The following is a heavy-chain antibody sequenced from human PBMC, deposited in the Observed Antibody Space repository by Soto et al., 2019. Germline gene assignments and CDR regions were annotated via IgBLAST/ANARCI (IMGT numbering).Heavy chain of an antibody. V-gene: IGHV1-2*04. CDR3: ARVGYDFWSGYYLPF. CDR1: GYTFTGYY. D-gene: IGHD3-3*01. CDR2: INPNSGGT. Sequence: ASVKVSCKASGYTFTGYYMHWVRQAPGQGLEWMGWINPNSGGTNYAQKFQGWVTMTRDTSISTAYMELSRLRSDDTAVYYCARVGYDFWSGYYLPFWAQRTLVTVSS. J-gene: IGHJ4*02.